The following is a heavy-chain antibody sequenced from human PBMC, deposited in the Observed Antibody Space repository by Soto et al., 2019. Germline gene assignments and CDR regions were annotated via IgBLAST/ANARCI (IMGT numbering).Heavy chain of an antibody. D-gene: IGHD5-18*01. CDR2: IYCRGSA. J-gene: IGHJ4*02. CDR3: ARGRYSYCPFYS. CDR1: GGAIGTYF. Sequence: QVQLQESGPGLVKPSETLSLTCTVSGGAIGTYFWSWIRQPPGKGLEWIGYIYCRGSANYIPSLTSRVTISLDTSNNQFSLKLTSLTAADTAVYYCARGRYSYCPFYSWGQGTLVTVSS. V-gene: IGHV4-59*01.